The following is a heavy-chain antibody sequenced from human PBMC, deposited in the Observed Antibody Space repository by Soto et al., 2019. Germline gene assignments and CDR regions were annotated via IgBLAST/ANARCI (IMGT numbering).Heavy chain of an antibody. V-gene: IGHV3-13*01. J-gene: IGHJ3*02. CDR3: VRGGPESSGISADDAFDI. Sequence: PGGTLSLSCAASGFMFSNYDMHWVRQVTVKVKGLEWVAAIGTAGDTYYLGSVKGRFTISRENDKKSLNLEVNDLRAEDTAVYYCVRGGPESSGISADDAFDIWGQGTVVTVSS. CDR2: IGTAGDT. D-gene: IGHD6-19*01. CDR1: GFMFSNYD.